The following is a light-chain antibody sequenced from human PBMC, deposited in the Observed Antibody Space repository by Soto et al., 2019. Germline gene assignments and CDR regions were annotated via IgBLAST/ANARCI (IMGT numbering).Light chain of an antibody. CDR3: QQYYTSPLT. V-gene: IGKV3-20*01. Sequence: EIVLTQSPGTLSLSPGERATLSCRASQSVSSSYLVWYQQKPGQAPRLLIYVASSRATGIPDRFSGSGSGTDFNLTISRLEPEDFAVYFCQQYYTSPLTFGGGTKVEIK. CDR1: QSVSSSY. CDR2: VAS. J-gene: IGKJ4*01.